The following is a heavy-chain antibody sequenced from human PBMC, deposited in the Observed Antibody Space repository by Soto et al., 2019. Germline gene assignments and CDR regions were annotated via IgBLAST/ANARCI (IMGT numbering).Heavy chain of an antibody. D-gene: IGHD6-13*01. Sequence: SETLSLTCTVPRCSISSYYWSWLLQPPGKGLEWIGYIYYSGSTNYNPSLKSRVTISVDTSKNQFSLKLSSVTAADTAVYYCARDGPSEYSSSWQFDYWGQGTLVTVS. CDR2: IYYSGST. CDR3: ARDGPSEYSSSWQFDY. V-gene: IGHV4-59*01. CDR1: RCSISSYY. J-gene: IGHJ4*02.